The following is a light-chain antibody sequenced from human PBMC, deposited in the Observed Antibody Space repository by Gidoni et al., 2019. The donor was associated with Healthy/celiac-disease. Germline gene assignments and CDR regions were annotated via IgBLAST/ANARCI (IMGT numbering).Light chain of an antibody. Sequence: SSELTQDPAVSVALGQTVRITYQGDSLRSYYASWYQQKPGQAPVPVIYGKNNRPSGTPDRCSGSSSGNTASLTITGAQAEDEADYYCNSRDSSVNHPRVVFGGGTKLTVL. CDR2: GKN. CDR1: SLRSYY. J-gene: IGLJ2*01. CDR3: NSRDSSVNHPRVV. V-gene: IGLV3-19*01.